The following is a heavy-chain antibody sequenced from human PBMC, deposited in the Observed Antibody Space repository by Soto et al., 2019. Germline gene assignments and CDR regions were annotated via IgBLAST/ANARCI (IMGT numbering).Heavy chain of an antibody. CDR2: IIPIFGTA. CDR3: ARSVVAATLYYYYGMDV. J-gene: IGHJ6*02. D-gene: IGHD2-15*01. Sequence: QVQLVQSGAEVKKPGSSVKVSCKTSGGTFSSYAISWVRQAPGQGLEWMGGIIPIFGTANYAQKFQGRVTITADESTSTAYMELSILRSEDTAVYYCARSVVAATLYYYYGMDVWGQGTTVTVSS. V-gene: IGHV1-69*12. CDR1: GGTFSSYA.